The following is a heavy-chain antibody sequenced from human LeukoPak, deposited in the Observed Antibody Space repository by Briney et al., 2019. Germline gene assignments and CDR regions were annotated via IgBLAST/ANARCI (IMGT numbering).Heavy chain of an antibody. Sequence: GGSLRLSCAASGFTVSSNYMSWVRQAPGKGLEWVSVIYSGGSTYYADSVKGRFTISRDNSKNTLYLQMNSLRAEDTAVYYCARDAPYDYVWGSYHMGFGYWGQGTLVTVSS. D-gene: IGHD3-16*02. J-gene: IGHJ4*02. CDR3: ARDAPYDYVWGSYHMGFGY. V-gene: IGHV3-66*01. CDR1: GFTVSSNY. CDR2: IYSGGST.